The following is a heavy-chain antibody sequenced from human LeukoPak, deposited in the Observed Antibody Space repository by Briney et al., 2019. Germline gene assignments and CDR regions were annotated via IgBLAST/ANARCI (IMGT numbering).Heavy chain of an antibody. V-gene: IGHV1-46*01. CDR2: IYPRDGST. D-gene: IGHD1-7*01. J-gene: IGHJ3*02. Sequence: GASVKVSCKASGYTFTSNYIHWVRQAPGQGLEWMGMIYPRDGSTSYAQKFQGRVTMTRNTSISTAYMELSSLRSEDTAVYYCARDARRGVELKAFDIWGQGTMVTVSS. CDR3: ARDARRGVELKAFDI. CDR1: GYTFTSNY.